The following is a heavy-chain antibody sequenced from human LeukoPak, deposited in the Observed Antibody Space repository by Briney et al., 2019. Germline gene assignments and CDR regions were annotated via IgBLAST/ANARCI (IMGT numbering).Heavy chain of an antibody. CDR3: ARDAVDTAMAPDFEY. J-gene: IGHJ4*02. CDR2: IYYSGST. CDR1: GGSISSGDYY. V-gene: IGHV4-30-4*01. D-gene: IGHD5-18*01. Sequence: SETLSLTCTVSGGSISSGDYYWSWIRQPPGKGLEWIGYIYYSGSTYYNPSLKSRVTISVDTSKNQFSLKLSSVTAADTAVYYCARDAVDTAMAPDFEYWGQGTLVTVSS.